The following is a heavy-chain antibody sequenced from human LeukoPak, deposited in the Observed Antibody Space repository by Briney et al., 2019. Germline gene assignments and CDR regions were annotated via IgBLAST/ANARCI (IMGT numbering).Heavy chain of an antibody. CDR2: IIPILGIA. J-gene: IGHJ4*02. CDR3: ARDRMVRGVIDRGDY. Sequence: ASVKVSCKASGGTFSSYAISWVRQAPGQGLEWMGRIIPILGIANYAQKFQGRVTITADESTSTAYMELSSLRSEDTAVYYCARDRMVRGVIDRGDYWGQGTLVTVSS. V-gene: IGHV1-69*04. D-gene: IGHD3-10*01. CDR1: GGTFSSYA.